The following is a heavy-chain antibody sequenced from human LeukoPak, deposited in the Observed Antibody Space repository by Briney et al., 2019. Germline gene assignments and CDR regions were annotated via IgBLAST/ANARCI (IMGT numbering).Heavy chain of an antibody. CDR2: INTNTGNP. V-gene: IGHV7-4-1*02. Sequence: ASVKVSCKASGYTFTSYAMNWVRQAPGQGLEWMGWINTNTGNPTYAQGFTGRFVFSLDTSVSTACLQISSLKAEDTAVYYCARVMVRGGHYYYYGMDVWGQGTTVTVSS. CDR1: GYTFTSYA. J-gene: IGHJ6*02. CDR3: ARVMVRGGHYYYYGMDV. D-gene: IGHD3-10*01.